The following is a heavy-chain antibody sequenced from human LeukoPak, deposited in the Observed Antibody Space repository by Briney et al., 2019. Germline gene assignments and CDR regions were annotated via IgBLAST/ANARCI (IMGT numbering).Heavy chain of an antibody. CDR1: GFTFSSYA. D-gene: IGHD3-3*01. CDR2: ISYDGSNK. Sequence: SGGSLRLSCAASGFTFSSYAMHWVRQAPGKGLEWVAVISYDGSNKYYADSVKGRFTISRDNAKNSLYLQMSSLRAEDTAVYYCARDYDFWSGYSRYMDVWGKGTTVTVSS. V-gene: IGHV3-30-3*01. CDR3: ARDYDFWSGYSRYMDV. J-gene: IGHJ6*03.